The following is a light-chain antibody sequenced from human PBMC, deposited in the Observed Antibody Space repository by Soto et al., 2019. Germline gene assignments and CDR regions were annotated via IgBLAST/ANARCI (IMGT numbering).Light chain of an antibody. CDR1: QSVSSN. V-gene: IGKV3-15*01. Sequence: EIVMTQSPATVSVSPGERATLSCRASQSVSSNLAWYQQKPGQAPRLLIYGASTRATGVPARFSGSGSGTDYTLTISSLQSEDFAVYYCQQYNNWPPLTFGGGTKVDIK. J-gene: IGKJ4*01. CDR3: QQYNNWPPLT. CDR2: GAS.